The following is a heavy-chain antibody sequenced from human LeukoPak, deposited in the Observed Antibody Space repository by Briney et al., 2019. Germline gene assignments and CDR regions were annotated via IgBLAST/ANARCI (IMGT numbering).Heavy chain of an antibody. Sequence: SETLSLTCAVYGGSFSGYYWSWIRQPPGKGLEWIGEINHSGSTNYNPSLKSRVTISVDTSKNQFSLKLSSVTAADTAVYYCARSSEGRYYYDSSGYSYYYYYMDVWGKGTTVTISS. CDR2: INHSGST. CDR3: ARSSEGRYYYDSSGYSYYYYYMDV. V-gene: IGHV4-34*01. J-gene: IGHJ6*03. D-gene: IGHD3-22*01. CDR1: GGSFSGYY.